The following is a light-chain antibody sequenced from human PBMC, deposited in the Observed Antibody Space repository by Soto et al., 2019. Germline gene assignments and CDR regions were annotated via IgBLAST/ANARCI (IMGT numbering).Light chain of an antibody. CDR1: QSSSRY. J-gene: IGKJ1*01. CDR2: GAS. Sequence: SGLTSYTGTLSLSPGDRTTLSCRPSQSSSRYLAWYQQKPGQGPRLLIYGASSRATGTPDRFSGSGSGTDFTLTINRLEPEDFAVYFCQQYGSSPRTFGQGTKVDI. V-gene: IGKV3-20*01. CDR3: QQYGSSPRT.